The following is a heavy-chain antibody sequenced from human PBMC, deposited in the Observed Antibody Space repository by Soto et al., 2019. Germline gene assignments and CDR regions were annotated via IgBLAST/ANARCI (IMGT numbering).Heavy chain of an antibody. CDR2: IYYSGST. D-gene: IGHD2-15*01. CDR1: GGSISNGDLY. J-gene: IGHJ4*02. CDR3: VRVNLVAAAHSFDY. Sequence: QVQLQESGPGLVKPSQTLSLTCNVFGGSISNGDLYWSWIRQPPGKGLEWIGYIYYSGSTDYNPSLMSRVTIPVDKSFNEFSLELTPVTAADSAVYYCVRVNLVAAAHSFDYWGQGTLVTVSS. V-gene: IGHV4-30-4*01.